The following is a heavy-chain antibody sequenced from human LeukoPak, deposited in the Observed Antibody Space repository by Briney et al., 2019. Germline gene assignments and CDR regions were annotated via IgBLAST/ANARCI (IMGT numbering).Heavy chain of an antibody. V-gene: IGHV3-48*03. CDR1: GFTFSSYE. CDR3: ARDLNRGPAAIYDY. D-gene: IGHD2-2*02. CDR2: ISSSGSTI. J-gene: IGHJ4*02. Sequence: GGSLRLSCAASGFTFSSYEMNWVRQAPGKGLEWVPYISSSGSTIYYADSVKGRFTISRDNAKNSLYLQMNSLRAEDTAVYYCARDLNRGPAAIYDYWGQGTLVTVSS.